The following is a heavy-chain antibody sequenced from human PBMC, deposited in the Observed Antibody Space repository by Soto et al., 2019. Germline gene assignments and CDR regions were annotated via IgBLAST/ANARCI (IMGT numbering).Heavy chain of an antibody. CDR1: GFTFSSYA. J-gene: IGHJ4*02. Sequence: EVQLVESGGGLVQPGGSLRLSCAASGFTFSSYAMHWVRQAPGKGLEYVSAISSNGGSTYYANSVKGRFTISRDNSKNTLYLQMGSLRAEDMAVYYCARLNPIAAAFDYWGQGTLVTFSS. CDR2: ISSNGGST. CDR3: ARLNPIAAAFDY. D-gene: IGHD6-13*01. V-gene: IGHV3-64*01.